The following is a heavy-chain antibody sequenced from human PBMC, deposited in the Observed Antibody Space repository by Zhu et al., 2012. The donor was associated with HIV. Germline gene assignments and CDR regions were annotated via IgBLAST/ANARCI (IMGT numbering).Heavy chain of an antibody. D-gene: IGHD3-22*01. CDR3: ARHSLYYDTSGYHYGWFRP. V-gene: IGHV4-39*01. Sequence: QVQLQESGPGLVRPSETLSLTCTVSGGSISSDRHFWGWIRQPPGKGLEWIGSIYYSGSTYYNPSLKSRVTISVDTSKNQFSLKLSSVTAADTAVYYCARHSLYYDTSGYHYGWFRPWGLGTLVHRLL. J-gene: IGHJ4*03. CDR1: GGSISSDRHF. CDR2: IYYSGST.